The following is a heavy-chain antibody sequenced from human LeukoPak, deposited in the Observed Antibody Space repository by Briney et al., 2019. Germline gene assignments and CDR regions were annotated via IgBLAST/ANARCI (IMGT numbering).Heavy chain of an antibody. CDR1: GYTFTDYY. D-gene: IGHD1-26*01. CDR3: ARDIGVWDEKTFDY. V-gene: IGHV1-2*02. J-gene: IGHJ4*02. Sequence: ASVKVSCKPSGYTFTDYYIHWVRQAPGQGLEWMGWISPDSDFTKYAQKFQDRVTLTRDTAISTVYMELSRLRSDDTAMYFCARDIGVWDEKTFDYWGQGTLVTVSS. CDR2: ISPDSDFT.